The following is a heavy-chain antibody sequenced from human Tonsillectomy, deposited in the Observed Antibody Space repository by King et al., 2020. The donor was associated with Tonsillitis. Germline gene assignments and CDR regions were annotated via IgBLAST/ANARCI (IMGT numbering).Heavy chain of an antibody. CDR2: VSSSGST. CDR1: VDSISSGNYY. V-gene: IGHV4-61*02. J-gene: IGHJ4*02. CDR3: AREGVYYVWGSFPPFDY. Sequence: VQLQESGPGLVNPAHTLSLTCAVSVDSISSGNYYWSWIREPAGRGLEWVGRVSSSGSTNYTPSLESRVTISIDTSKNHFSLNLSAVTAADTAVYDCAREGVYYVWGSFPPFDYWGQGALVAVSS. D-gene: IGHD3-16*01.